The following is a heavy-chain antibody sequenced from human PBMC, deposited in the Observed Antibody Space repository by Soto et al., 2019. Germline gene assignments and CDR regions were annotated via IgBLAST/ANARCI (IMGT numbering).Heavy chain of an antibody. Sequence: SQTLSLTCAISGDSVSGNIAAWNWIRQSPSRGLEWLGRTYYRSRWYNDYAVSVKSRITVTPDTSKNQFSLHLNSVTPEDTAVYYWAREFPAYASSDSYLAHCGQGALVTVSS. V-gene: IGHV6-1*01. D-gene: IGHD6-19*01. CDR1: GDSVSGNIAA. CDR3: AREFPAYASSDSYLAH. CDR2: TYYRSRWYN. J-gene: IGHJ4*02.